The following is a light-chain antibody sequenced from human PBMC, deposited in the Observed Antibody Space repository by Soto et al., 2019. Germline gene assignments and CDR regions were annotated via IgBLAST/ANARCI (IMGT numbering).Light chain of an antibody. CDR3: QQSYSQWT. CDR1: QNIASS. J-gene: IGKJ1*01. CDR2: VES. Sequence: DIEMTQSPSSLSASVGDSVTITCRASQNIASSVNWYQQKLGEAPKLLLYVESSLQSGVPSRFSGSGSGTDFTFTISSLQPEDFASYYCQQSYSQWTFGQGTQVE. V-gene: IGKV1-39*01.